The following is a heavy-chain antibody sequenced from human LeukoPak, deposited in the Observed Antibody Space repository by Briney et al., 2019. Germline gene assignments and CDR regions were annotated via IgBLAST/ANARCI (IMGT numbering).Heavy chain of an antibody. D-gene: IGHD3-10*01. CDR2: ICSRGSYI. CDR3: ARDLYYFGSGSYVPGLPDS. Sequence: GGSLRLSCAASGFTFSSYEMNWVRQAPGMGLEWVSYICSRGSYIYYPESVQGRFTISRDTAKNSLYLQMNSLRAEDTAVYYCARDLYYFGSGSYVPGLPDSWGQGTLVTVSS. J-gene: IGHJ4*02. CDR1: GFTFSSYE. V-gene: IGHV3-48*03.